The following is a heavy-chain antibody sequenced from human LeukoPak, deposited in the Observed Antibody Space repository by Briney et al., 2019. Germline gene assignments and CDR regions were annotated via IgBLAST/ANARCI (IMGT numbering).Heavy chain of an antibody. CDR2: ISYDGSNK. J-gene: IGHJ4*02. D-gene: IGHD6-13*01. CDR1: GLAFTSFA. CDR3: ARDQMISAAGLDY. Sequence: ARSLRLSCTPSGLAFTSFAIHWVRQAPGQGLEWLAVISYDGSNKYFAGSVKGRFTISRDNSKNTLYLQMNSLRAEDTAVYYCARDQMISAAGLDYWGQGTLVTVSS. V-gene: IGHV3-30-3*01.